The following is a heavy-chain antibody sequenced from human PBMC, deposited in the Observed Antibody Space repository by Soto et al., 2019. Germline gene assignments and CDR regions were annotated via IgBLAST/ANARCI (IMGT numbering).Heavy chain of an antibody. CDR2: ISYDGSNK. CDR1: GFTFSSYG. J-gene: IGHJ6*02. D-gene: IGHD4-17*01. CDR3: AKDSATVTTYYYYYGMDV. V-gene: IGHV3-30*18. Sequence: VGSLRLSCAASGFTFSSYGMHWVRQAPGKGLEWVAVISYDGSNKYYADSVKGRFTISRDNSKNTLYLQMNSPRAEDTAVYYYAKDSATVTTYYYYYGMDVWGQGTTVTVSS.